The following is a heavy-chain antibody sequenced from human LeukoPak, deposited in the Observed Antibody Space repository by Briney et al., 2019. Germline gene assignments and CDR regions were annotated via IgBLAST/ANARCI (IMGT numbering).Heavy chain of an antibody. J-gene: IGHJ6*02. D-gene: IGHD6-13*01. V-gene: IGHV3-30*18. CDR3: AKPIESSSWYYYYGMDV. CDR1: GFTFSSYA. Sequence: GGSLRLSCAASGFTFSSYAMHWVRQAPGKGLEWVAVISYDGSNKYYADSVKGRFTISRDNSKNTLYLQMNSLRAEDTAVYYCAKPIESSSWYYYYGMDVWGQGTTVTVSS. CDR2: ISYDGSNK.